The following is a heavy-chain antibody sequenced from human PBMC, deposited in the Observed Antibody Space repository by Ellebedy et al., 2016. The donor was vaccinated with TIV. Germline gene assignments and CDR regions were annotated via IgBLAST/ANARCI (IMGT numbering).Heavy chain of an antibody. D-gene: IGHD6-13*01. Sequence: ASVKVSCKVSGYTLTELSMHWVRQAPGKGLEWMGGFDPEDGETIYAQKFQGRVTMTRDTSISTAYMDLSRLRSDDTAVYYCARDDGYSSSWGQGTLVTVSS. J-gene: IGHJ4*02. V-gene: IGHV1-24*01. CDR2: FDPEDGET. CDR1: GYTLTELS. CDR3: ARDDGYSSS.